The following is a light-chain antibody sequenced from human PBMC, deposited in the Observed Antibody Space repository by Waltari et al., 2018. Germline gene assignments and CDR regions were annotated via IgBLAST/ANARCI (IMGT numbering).Light chain of an antibody. Sequence: EIVMTQSPANLSVSPGESATLPCRASQGVSIKLAWYQQKPGQAPRLLISDASTRATVIPPRFSGSGSGTDFTLTISSLQPEDVATYYCQQSYSTPLYSFGQGTKLEIK. J-gene: IGKJ2*01. CDR1: QGVSIK. CDR2: DAS. CDR3: QQSYSTPLYS. V-gene: IGKV3-15*01.